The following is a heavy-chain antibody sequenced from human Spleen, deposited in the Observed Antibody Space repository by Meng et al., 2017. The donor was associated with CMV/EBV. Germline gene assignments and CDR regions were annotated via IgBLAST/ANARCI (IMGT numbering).Heavy chain of an antibody. CDR2: VNHVGST. D-gene: IGHD1-26*01. V-gene: IGHV4-34*01. CDR1: GGSLSGYY. J-gene: IGHJ4*02. CDR3: ARKPYRRFDF. Sequence: LSLSCAVSGGSLSGYYWSWIRQPPGKGLEWVGDVNHVGSTNYNPSLKSRVTLSVDMSKNQFSLTMNSVTAADTAVYFCARKPYRRFDFWGQGTLVTVSS.